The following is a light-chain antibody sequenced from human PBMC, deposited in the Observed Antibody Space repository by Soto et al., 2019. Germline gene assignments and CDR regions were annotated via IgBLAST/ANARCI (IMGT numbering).Light chain of an antibody. CDR1: NIGSKS. V-gene: IGLV3-21*04. CDR2: YDS. CDR3: QVWDSSSDHTVV. Sequence: SYELTQPPSVSVAPGKTARITCGGNNIGSKSVHWYQQKPGQAPVLVIYYDSDRTSGIPERFSGSNSGNTATLTISRVEAGDEADYCCQVWDSSSDHTVVFGGGTKVTVL. J-gene: IGLJ2*01.